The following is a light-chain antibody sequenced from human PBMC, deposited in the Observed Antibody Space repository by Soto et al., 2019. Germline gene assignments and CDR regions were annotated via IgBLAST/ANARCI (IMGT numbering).Light chain of an antibody. Sequence: DIQMTQSPYILSASVGDRVTITCRASQSIDNWLAWYQQKPGEAPKVLIYEASSLDSGVPSRFSGSGSGTEFTLTISSLHPDDFATYYCQQYSTYPRTFGQGTKVEIK. V-gene: IGKV1-5*01. J-gene: IGKJ1*01. CDR3: QQYSTYPRT. CDR2: EAS. CDR1: QSIDNW.